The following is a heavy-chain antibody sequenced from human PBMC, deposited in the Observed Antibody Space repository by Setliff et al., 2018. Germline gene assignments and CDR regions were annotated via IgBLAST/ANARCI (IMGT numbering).Heavy chain of an antibody. CDR2: INHSGST. D-gene: IGHD2-2*02. CDR1: GGSFSGYY. CDR3: ARGGPYCSSTSCYKVYNWFDP. J-gene: IGHJ5*02. Sequence: SETLSLTCAVYGGSFSGYYWSWIRQPPGKGLEWIGEINHSGSTNYNPSLKSRVTISVDTSKNQFSLKLGSVTAADTAVYYCARGGPYCSSTSCYKVYNWFDPWGQGTLVTVSS. V-gene: IGHV4-34*01.